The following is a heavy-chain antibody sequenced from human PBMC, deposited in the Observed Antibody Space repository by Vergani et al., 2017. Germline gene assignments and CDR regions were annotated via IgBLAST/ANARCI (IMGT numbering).Heavy chain of an antibody. D-gene: IGHD3-3*01. J-gene: IGHJ3*02. CDR3: AIKNWRVVPELDHDSFDI. V-gene: IGHV1-69*01. CDR1: GGTFSSYA. Sequence: QVQLVQSGAEVKKPGSSVKVSCKASGGTFSSYAISWVRQAPGQGLEWMGGIIPIFGTANYAQKFQGRVTITADESTSTAYIELSSLRSEDTAVYYCAIKNWRVVPELDHDSFDIWGQGKMVTVSS. CDR2: IIPIFGTA.